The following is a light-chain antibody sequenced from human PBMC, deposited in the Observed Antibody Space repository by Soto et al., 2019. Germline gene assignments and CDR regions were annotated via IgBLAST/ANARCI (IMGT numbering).Light chain of an antibody. Sequence: QSDLTQPASVSGSPGQSMTISCTGTSSDVGAYNYVSWYQQHPGKAPKLIIYEVSDRPSGVSNRFSGSKSGNTASLTISGLQAEDEADYYCSSFAGSRVLVLGGGTKLTVL. CDR1: SSDVGAYNY. CDR3: SSFAGSRVLV. V-gene: IGLV2-14*03. CDR2: EVS. J-gene: IGLJ2*01.